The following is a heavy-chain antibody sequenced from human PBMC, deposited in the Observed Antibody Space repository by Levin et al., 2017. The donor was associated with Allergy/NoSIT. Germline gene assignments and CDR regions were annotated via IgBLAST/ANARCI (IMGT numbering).Heavy chain of an antibody. D-gene: IGHD2-2*03. V-gene: IGHV4-31*03. J-gene: IGHJ4*02. CDR2: IYYSGST. Sequence: LRLSCTVSGGSISGGGYHWTWIRQHPEKGLEWIGYIYYSGSTFYNPSLKSRLMISVDTSKNQFSLNVCSVTAADTAVYYCAREDGSTFDFWGQGALVTVAS. CDR1: GGSISGGGYH. CDR3: AREDGSTFDF.